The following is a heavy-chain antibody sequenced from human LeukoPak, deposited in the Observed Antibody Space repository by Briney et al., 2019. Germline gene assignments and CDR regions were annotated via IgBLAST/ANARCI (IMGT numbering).Heavy chain of an antibody. Sequence: HPSETLSLTCTVSGDSIGSYFWSWIRQSPGKGLEWIGHIYHSGSTNYNPSLKSRVTISVDTSKSQFSLKLTSVTSADTAVYYCARDGPAYTSRWHDYYYGLDVWGQGTTVTVSS. V-gene: IGHV4-59*01. D-gene: IGHD2-2*01. CDR2: IYHSGST. CDR3: ARDGPAYTSRWHDYYYGLDV. J-gene: IGHJ6*02. CDR1: GDSIGSYF.